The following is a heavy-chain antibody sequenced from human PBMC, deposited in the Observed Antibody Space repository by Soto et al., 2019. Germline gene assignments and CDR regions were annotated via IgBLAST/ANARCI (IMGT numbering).Heavy chain of an antibody. Sequence: SETLSLTCTVSGGSISSYYWSWIRQPPGKGLEWIGYIYYSGSTNYNPSLKSRVTISVGTSKNQFSLKLSSVTAADTAVYYCARDLNPNWFDPWGQGTLVTISS. D-gene: IGHD3-9*01. CDR2: IYYSGST. V-gene: IGHV4-59*01. CDR3: ARDLNPNWFDP. J-gene: IGHJ5*02. CDR1: GGSISSYY.